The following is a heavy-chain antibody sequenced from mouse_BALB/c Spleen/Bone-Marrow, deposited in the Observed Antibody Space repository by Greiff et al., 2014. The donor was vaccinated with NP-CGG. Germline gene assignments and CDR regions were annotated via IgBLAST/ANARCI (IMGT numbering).Heavy chain of an antibody. CDR3: AKGEYAKRYYAMDY. V-gene: IGHV2-3*01. CDR2: IWGDGST. CDR1: GFSLTSYG. Sequence: VKLQESGPGLVAPSQSLSITCTVSGFSLTSYGVSWVRQSPGKGLEWLGVIWGDGSTNYHSALISRLSISKDNSKSQLFLKLNSLQTDDTATYYCAKGEYAKRYYAMDYWGQGTSVTVSP. J-gene: IGHJ4*01. D-gene: IGHD2-10*02.